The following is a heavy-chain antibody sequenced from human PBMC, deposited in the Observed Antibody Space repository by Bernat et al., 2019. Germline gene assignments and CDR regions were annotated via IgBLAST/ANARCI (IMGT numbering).Heavy chain of an antibody. J-gene: IGHJ6*02. D-gene: IGHD5-12*01. CDR2: INPKSGDT. CDR1: GYTFTDYY. V-gene: IGHV1-2*04. Sequence: QVQLVQSGAEVKKPGASVKVSCKASGYTFTDYYLHWVRQAPGQGLEWMGWINPKSGDTNYAQQFQDWVSMTRDTSINTAYMELSRLRSEDTAVYYCARDLAKHSAYGPHDYSAYGMDVWGQGTTVTVSS. CDR3: ARDLAKHSAYGPHDYSAYGMDV.